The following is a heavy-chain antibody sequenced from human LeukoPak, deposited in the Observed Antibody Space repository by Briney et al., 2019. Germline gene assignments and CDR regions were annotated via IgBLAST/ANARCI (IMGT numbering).Heavy chain of an antibody. CDR1: GYTFTDYY. J-gene: IGHJ4*02. D-gene: IGHD3-10*01. CDR2: INPNTGDA. CDR3: AKDSYGSGSLFDY. V-gene: IGHV1-2*02. Sequence: ASVKVSCKASGYTFTDYYIHWVRQAPGQGLEWMGWINPNTGDANYAQKFQGRVTMTRHTSISTAYMELSRLRSDDTAVYYCAKDSYGSGSLFDYWGQGTLVTVSS.